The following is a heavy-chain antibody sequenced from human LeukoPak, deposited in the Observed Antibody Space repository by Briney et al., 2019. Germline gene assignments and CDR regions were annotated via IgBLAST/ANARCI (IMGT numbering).Heavy chain of an antibody. D-gene: IGHD1-26*01. J-gene: IGHJ4*02. V-gene: IGHV3-7*01. CDR2: IKNDGREK. CDR1: GFTFSNYW. CDR3: AKSGSYLLFFDY. Sequence: GGSLRLSCAPSGFTFSNYWMSWVRQAPGKGLEWVASIKNDGREKYYVDSVKGRFTISRDNAENSLYLHMISLRAEDTDVYYCAKSGSYLLFFDYWGQGTLVTVSS.